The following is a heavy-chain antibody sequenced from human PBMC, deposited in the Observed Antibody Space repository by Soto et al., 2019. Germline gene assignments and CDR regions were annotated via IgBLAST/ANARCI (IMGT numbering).Heavy chain of an antibody. Sequence: SETLSLTCVVYGGSFSGYYWSWIRQPPGKGLEWIGEINHSGSTNYNPSLKSRVTISVDKSKNQFSLKLSSVTAADTAVYYCARARDRKDFDYWGQGTLVTVSS. CDR3: ARARDRKDFDY. CDR1: GGSFSGYY. D-gene: IGHD2-15*01. J-gene: IGHJ4*02. V-gene: IGHV4-34*01. CDR2: INHSGST.